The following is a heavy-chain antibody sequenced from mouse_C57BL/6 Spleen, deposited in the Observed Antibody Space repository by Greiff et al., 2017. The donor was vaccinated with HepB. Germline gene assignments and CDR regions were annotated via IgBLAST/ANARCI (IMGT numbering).Heavy chain of an antibody. CDR3: ARQYYAMGY. CDR2: ISSGGSYT. V-gene: IGHV5-6*01. J-gene: IGHJ4*01. Sequence: EVKLVESGGDLVKPGGSLKLSCAASGFTFSSYGMSWVRQTPDKRLEWVATISSGGSYTYYPDSVKGRSTISRDNAKNTLYLQMSSLKSEDTAMYYCARQYYAMGYWGQGTSVTVSS. CDR1: GFTFSSYG.